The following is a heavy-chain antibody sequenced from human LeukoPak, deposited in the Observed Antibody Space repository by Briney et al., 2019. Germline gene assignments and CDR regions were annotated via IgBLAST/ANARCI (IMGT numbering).Heavy chain of an antibody. V-gene: IGHV3-33*01. D-gene: IGHD3-10*01. CDR2: AYDDASNQ. CDR1: GFNFRSQG. CDR3: ATGGLYYYAQ. J-gene: IGHJ4*02. Sequence: PGTSLRLSCAASGFNFRSQGMHWVRQAPGKGLEWVAVAYDDASNQYYADSVKGRFTLSKDNSKNTLYIQKNSLRAEDTAVYYCATGGLYYYAQWGQGSLATVAS.